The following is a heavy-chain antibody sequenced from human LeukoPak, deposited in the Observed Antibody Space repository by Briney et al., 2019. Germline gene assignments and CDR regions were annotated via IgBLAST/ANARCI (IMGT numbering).Heavy chain of an antibody. D-gene: IGHD5-24*01. CDR2: IKSETYGGTT. V-gene: IGHV3-15*01. CDR1: GFTFSNAW. CDR3: THRSGRDGYRTGIDY. J-gene: IGHJ4*02. Sequence: MAGGSLRLSCATSGFTFSNAWMSWVRQAPGKGLEWVGRIKSETYGGTTDYAAPVKGRFTISRDDSKNTLYLQMNSLKTEDTAVYYCTHRSGRDGYRTGIDYWGQGTLVTVSS.